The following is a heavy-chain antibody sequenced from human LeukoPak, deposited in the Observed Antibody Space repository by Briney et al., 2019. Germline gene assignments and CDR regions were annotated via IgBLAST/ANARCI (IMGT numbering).Heavy chain of an antibody. V-gene: IGHV3-23*01. J-gene: IGHJ1*01. CDR3: AKDLEYFQH. CDR2: IGGSGDKT. Sequence: PGGSLRLSCAASGFTFTSYAMTWVRQAPGKGLEWVSAIGGSGDKTYYADSVKGRFTISRDRSMNTVFLQMNSLRAEDTAIYYCAKDLEYFQHWGQGTLVTVSS. CDR1: GFTFTSYA.